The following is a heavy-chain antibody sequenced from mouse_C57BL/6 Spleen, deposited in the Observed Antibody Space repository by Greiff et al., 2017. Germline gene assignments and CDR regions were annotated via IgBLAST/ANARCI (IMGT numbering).Heavy chain of an antibody. CDR2: INPNNGGT. D-gene: IGHD2-3*01. CDR3: AKRAAYDGYFYYYSMDY. Sequence: VQLQQSGPELVKPGASVKISCKASGYTFTDYYMNWVKQSHGKSLEWIGDINPNNGGTSYNQKFKGKATLTVDKSSSTAYMELRSLTSEHSAVYYCAKRAAYDGYFYYYSMDYWGQGTSVTVSS. CDR1: GYTFTDYY. V-gene: IGHV1-26*01. J-gene: IGHJ4*01.